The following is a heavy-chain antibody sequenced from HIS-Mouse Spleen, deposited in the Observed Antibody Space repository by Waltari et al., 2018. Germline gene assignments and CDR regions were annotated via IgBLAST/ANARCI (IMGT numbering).Heavy chain of an antibody. CDR1: GYTLTELS. CDR3: ATIGQQLEALDY. D-gene: IGHD6-13*01. Sequence: QVQLVQSGAEVKKPGASVKVSCKVSGYTLTELSMHWVRQAPGKGLEWMGGIETEDGETSYEQKFQGRVTMTEDTSTDTAYMELSSLRSEDTAVYYCATIGQQLEALDYWGQGTLVTVSS. J-gene: IGHJ4*02. V-gene: IGHV1-24*01. CDR2: IETEDGET.